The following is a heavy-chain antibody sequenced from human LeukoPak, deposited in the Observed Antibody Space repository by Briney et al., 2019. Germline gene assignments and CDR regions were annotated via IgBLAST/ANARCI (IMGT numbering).Heavy chain of an antibody. V-gene: IGHV3-48*01. CDR2: ISSSSSTI. J-gene: IGHJ3*02. CDR1: GFTFNHYG. CDR3: ARKTGGSLDI. Sequence: GGSLRLSCAAAGFTFNHYGMHWVRQAPGKGLEWVTYISSSSSTIYYADSVKGRFTISRDNAKNSLYLEMNSLRAEDTAVYYCARKTGGSLDIWGQGTMVTVSS. D-gene: IGHD7-27*01.